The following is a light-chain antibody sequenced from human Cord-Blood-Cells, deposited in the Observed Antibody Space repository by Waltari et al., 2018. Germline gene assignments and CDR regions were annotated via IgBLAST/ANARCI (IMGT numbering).Light chain of an antibody. V-gene: IGLV1-44*01. Sequence: QSVLTQPPSASGTPGQRVTISCSGSSPNIGSNTVNWYQQLPGTAPKLLIHSNNQRPSGVPDRFSGSKSGTSASLAISGLQSEDEADYYCAAWDDSLNGPVVFGGGTKLTVL. CDR3: AAWDDSLNGPVV. J-gene: IGLJ2*01. CDR1: SPNIGSNT. CDR2: SNN.